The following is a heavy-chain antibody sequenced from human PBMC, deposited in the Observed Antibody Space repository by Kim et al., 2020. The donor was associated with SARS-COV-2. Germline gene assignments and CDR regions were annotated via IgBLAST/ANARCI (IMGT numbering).Heavy chain of an antibody. J-gene: IGHJ4*02. V-gene: IGHV7-4-1*02. D-gene: IGHD3-10*01. CDR3: ARAPGYFGSGSYYGGDY. CDR1: GYSFTIYG. CDR2: INTNTGNP. Sequence: ASVKVSCKASGYSFTIYGMNWVRQAPGQGLEWMGWINTNTGNPTYAQGFTGRFVFSLDTSVSTAYLHISSLKAEDTAMYYCARAPGYFGSGSYYGGDYWGRGTGVTVSS.